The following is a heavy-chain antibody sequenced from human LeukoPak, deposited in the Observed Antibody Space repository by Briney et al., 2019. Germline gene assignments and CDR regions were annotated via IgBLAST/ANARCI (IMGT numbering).Heavy chain of an antibody. CDR3: ARYSSGWTLNWFDH. CDR2: IYYSGST. J-gene: IGHJ5*02. V-gene: IGHV4-39*01. CDR1: GGSISSSSYY. Sequence: SETLSLTCTVSGGSISSSSYYWGWLRQPPGKGLEWIGSIYYSGSTYYNPSLKRRVTISVDTSKNQFSLKLSSVTAADTAVYYCARYSSGWTLNWFDHWGQGTLVTVSS. D-gene: IGHD6-19*01.